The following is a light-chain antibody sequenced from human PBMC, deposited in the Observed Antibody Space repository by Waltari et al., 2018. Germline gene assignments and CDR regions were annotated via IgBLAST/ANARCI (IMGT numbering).Light chain of an antibody. CDR1: NSDLGGYNY. CDR2: EVS. J-gene: IGLJ2*01. Sequence: SALTQAASVSGFPGQSITISCTGTNSDLGGYNYVSWYQQYPGKAPKLLIYEVSRRPSAVSSRFSGSKSGNTASLTISGLQADDEADYYCSSCTSSNTVIFGGGTKVTVL. V-gene: IGLV2-14*01. CDR3: SSCTSSNTVI.